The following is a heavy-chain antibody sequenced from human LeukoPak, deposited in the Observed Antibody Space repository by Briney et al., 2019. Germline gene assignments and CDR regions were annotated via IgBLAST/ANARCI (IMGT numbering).Heavy chain of an antibody. V-gene: IGHV3-64*01. J-gene: IGHJ3*02. D-gene: IGHD6-25*01. CDR3: ARGASGAANAFDI. CDR1: GFTFSSYW. Sequence: PGGSLRLSCAASGFTFSSYWMHWVRQAPGKGLEYVSAISSNGGSTYYANSVKGRFTISRDNSKNTLYLQMGSLRAEDMAVYYCARGASGAANAFDIWGQGTIVTVSS. CDR2: ISSNGGST.